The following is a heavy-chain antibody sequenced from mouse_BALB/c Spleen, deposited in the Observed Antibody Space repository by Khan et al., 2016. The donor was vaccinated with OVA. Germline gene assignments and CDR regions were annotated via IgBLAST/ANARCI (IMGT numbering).Heavy chain of an antibody. CDR2: IDPANGNT. D-gene: IGHD1-2*01. Sequence: VQLKESGAELVKPGASVKLSCTASGFNIKDTYMHWVKQRPEQGLEWIGRIDPANGNTKYDPKFQGKATITADTSSNTAYLQLSSLTSEDPAVYYCARSLYYGYSYYWGQGTTLTVSS. V-gene: IGHV14-3*02. J-gene: IGHJ2*01. CDR1: GFNIKDTY. CDR3: ARSLYYGYSYY.